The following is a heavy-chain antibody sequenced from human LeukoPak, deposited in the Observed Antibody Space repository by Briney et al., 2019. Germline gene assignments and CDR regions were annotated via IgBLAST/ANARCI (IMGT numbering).Heavy chain of an antibody. V-gene: IGHV3-23*01. Sequence: PGGSLRLSCAASGFTFSSYAMNWVRQAPGKGLEWVSAISVSGGSTYYADSVKGRFTIPRDNSKNTLYLQMNSLRAEDTAVYYCAKDVRSPLPPGIDYWGQGTLVTVSS. D-gene: IGHD3-16*02. CDR2: ISVSGGST. J-gene: IGHJ4*02. CDR3: AKDVRSPLPPGIDY. CDR1: GFTFSSYA.